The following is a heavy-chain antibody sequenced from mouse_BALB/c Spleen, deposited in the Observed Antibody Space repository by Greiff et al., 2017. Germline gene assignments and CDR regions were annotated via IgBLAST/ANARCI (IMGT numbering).Heavy chain of an antibody. Sequence: EVQGVESGGGLVQPGGSRKLSCAASGFTFSSYGMSWVRQTPDKRLELVATINSNGGSTYYPDTVKGRFTISRDNAKNTLYLQMSSLKSEDTAMYYCARQTGRYYAMDYWGQGTSVTVSS. J-gene: IGHJ4*01. V-gene: IGHV5-6-3*01. CDR2: INSNGGST. CDR1: GFTFSSYG. CDR3: ARQTGRYYAMDY. D-gene: IGHD4-1*01.